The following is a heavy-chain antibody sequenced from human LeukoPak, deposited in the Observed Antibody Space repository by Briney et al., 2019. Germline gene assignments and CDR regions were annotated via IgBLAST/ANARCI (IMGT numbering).Heavy chain of an antibody. CDR3: ARGQRRLHEY. Sequence: PSETLSLTCTVSGGSVSSDSCFGTWIRQPPGKGLEWIGYIYYSGSTNYNPSLKSRVTISLDTSKSHISLKLSSVTAADTAVYYCARGQRRLHEYWGQGTLVTVSS. V-gene: IGHV4-61*01. J-gene: IGHJ4*02. CDR2: IYYSGST. CDR1: GGSVSSDSCF.